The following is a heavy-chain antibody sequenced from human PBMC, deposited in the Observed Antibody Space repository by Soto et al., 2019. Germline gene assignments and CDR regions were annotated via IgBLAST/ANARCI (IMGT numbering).Heavy chain of an antibody. CDR1: GGSFSGYY. J-gene: IGHJ3*01. CDR3: AKDRVTAIFRHPTVPYVL. CDR2: ISGSGGST. Sequence: PSETLSLTCAVYGGSFSGYYWSWIRQPPGKGLEWVSAISGSGGSTYYADSVKGRFTISRDNSKNTLYLQMNSLRAEDTAVYYCAKDRVTAIFRHPTVPYVLWVQGTMVTVPS. D-gene: IGHD2-21*02. V-gene: IGHV3-23*01.